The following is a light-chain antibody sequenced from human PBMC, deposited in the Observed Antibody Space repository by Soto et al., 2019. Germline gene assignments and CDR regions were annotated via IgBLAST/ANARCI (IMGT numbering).Light chain of an antibody. CDR1: RSDVGAYNY. CDR3: SSFTSRFTFV. Sequence: QSVLTQPASVSGSPGQSIAISCTGTRSDVGAYNYVSWYQQHPGKAPKLMISEVTNRPSGVSDRFSGSKSGNTASLTISGLQAEDEAHYYCSSFTSRFTFVFGTGTKLTVL. CDR2: EVT. V-gene: IGLV2-14*01. J-gene: IGLJ1*01.